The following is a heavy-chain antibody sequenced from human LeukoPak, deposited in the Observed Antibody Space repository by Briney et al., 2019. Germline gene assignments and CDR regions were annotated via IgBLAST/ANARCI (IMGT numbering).Heavy chain of an antibody. V-gene: IGHV3-30*18. CDR1: GFTFSSYG. CDR2: ISYDGSNK. J-gene: IGHJ4*02. Sequence: PGRSLRLSCAASGFTFSSYGMHWVRQAPGKGLEWVAVISYDGSNKYYADSVKGRFTISRDNPKNTLYLQMNSLRAEDTAVYYCAKDNDSSGFDYWGQGTLVTVSS. CDR3: AKDNDSSGFDY. D-gene: IGHD3-22*01.